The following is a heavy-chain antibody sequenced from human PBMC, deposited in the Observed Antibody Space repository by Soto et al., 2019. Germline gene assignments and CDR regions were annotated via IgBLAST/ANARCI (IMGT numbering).Heavy chain of an antibody. Sequence: QVQLQQWGAGLLKPSETLSLTCAVYGGSFSGYYWSWIRQPPGNGLEWIGETNHGRSTNYNPSLKSRVTIAVDTCRHQFHLKLSSVTAADTAVYYCARVRSWIQLWANWFDSGGQGTLVTVSS. CDR2: TNHGRST. D-gene: IGHD5-18*01. V-gene: IGHV4-34*01. CDR3: ARVRSWIQLWANWFDS. CDR1: GGSFSGYY. J-gene: IGHJ5*01.